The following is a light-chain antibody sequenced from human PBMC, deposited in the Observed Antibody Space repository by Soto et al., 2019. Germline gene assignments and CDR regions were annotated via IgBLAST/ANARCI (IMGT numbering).Light chain of an antibody. Sequence: EIVLTQSPATLSLSPWERATLSCRASQSVSSYLAWYPQKPGQAPRLLIYEASNRATVIPARFSGSGSGTDFTLTISSLEPEDFAVYYCQQRSNWPPTFGQGTRLEI. CDR2: EAS. J-gene: IGKJ5*01. CDR3: QQRSNWPPT. V-gene: IGKV3-11*01. CDR1: QSVSSY.